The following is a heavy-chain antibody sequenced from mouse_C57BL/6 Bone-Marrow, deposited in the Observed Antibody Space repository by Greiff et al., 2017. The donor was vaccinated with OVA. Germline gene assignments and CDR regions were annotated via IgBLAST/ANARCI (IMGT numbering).Heavy chain of an antibody. V-gene: IGHV1-64*01. Sequence: VQLQQPGAELVKPGASVKLSCKTSGYTFTSYWMHRVKQRPGQGLEWIGMIHPNSGSTNYNEKFKSKATLTVDKSSSTAYMQLSSLTSEDSAVYYCARGGFYYSNYVGWYFDVWGTGTTVTVSS. CDR1: GYTFTSYW. D-gene: IGHD2-5*01. J-gene: IGHJ1*03. CDR2: IHPNSGST. CDR3: ARGGFYYSNYVGWYFDV.